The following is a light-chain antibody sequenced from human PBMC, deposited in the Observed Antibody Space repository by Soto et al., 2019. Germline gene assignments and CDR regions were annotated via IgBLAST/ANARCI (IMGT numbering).Light chain of an antibody. V-gene: IGLV2-23*01. J-gene: IGLJ2*01. CDR3: CSYARSNFVV. CDR1: SSDIGSYHL. Sequence: QSVLTQPASVSGSPRQSITISCTGTSSDIGSYHLVSWYQQHPGKAPKLIIYEGSKRPSGVSNRFSGSKSGNTASLTISGLQTEDEADYYCCSYARSNFVVFGGGTKLTV. CDR2: EGS.